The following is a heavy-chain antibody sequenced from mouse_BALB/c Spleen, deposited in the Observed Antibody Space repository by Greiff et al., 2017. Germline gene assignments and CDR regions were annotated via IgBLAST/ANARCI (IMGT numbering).Heavy chain of an antibody. CDR3: ARNLLWSYYYAMDY. D-gene: IGHD2-10*01. CDR2: IWSGGST. J-gene: IGHJ4*01. CDR1: GFSLTSYG. Sequence: VQLQQSGPGLVQPSQSLSITCTVSGFSLTSYGVHWVRQSPGKGLEWLGVIWSGGSTDYNAAFISRLSISKDNSKSQVFFKMNSLQANDTAIYYCARNLLWSYYYAMDYWGQGTSVTVSS. V-gene: IGHV2-2*02.